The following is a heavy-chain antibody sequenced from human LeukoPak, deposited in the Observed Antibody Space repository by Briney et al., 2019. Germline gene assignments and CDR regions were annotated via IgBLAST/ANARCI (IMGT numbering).Heavy chain of an antibody. J-gene: IGHJ4*02. CDR2: ISYDGSNK. D-gene: IGHD2-2*01. V-gene: IGHV3-30*18. CDR3: ANILVPAAITGIDY. Sequence: PGGSLRLSCAASGFTFSSYGMHWVRQAPGKGLEWVAVISYDGSNKYYADSVKGRFTISRDNSKNTLYLQMNSLRAEDTAVYYCANILVPAAITGIDYWGQGTLVTVSS. CDR1: GFTFSSYG.